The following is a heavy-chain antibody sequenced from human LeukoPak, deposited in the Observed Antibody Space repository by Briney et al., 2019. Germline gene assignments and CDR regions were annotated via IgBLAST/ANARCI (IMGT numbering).Heavy chain of an antibody. J-gene: IGHJ4*02. V-gene: IGHV4-39*01. D-gene: IGHD1-26*01. CDR2: IYYSGTA. CDR1: GDSISSSTYY. CDR3: ASLYSGSSNYFDY. Sequence: PSETLSLTCTVSGDSISSSTYYWGWLRQPPGKGLEWIGSIYYSGTANYNPSLKSRVTISADTSKNQFSLKLSSVTAADTAVYYCASLYSGSSNYFDYWGQGTLVTVSS.